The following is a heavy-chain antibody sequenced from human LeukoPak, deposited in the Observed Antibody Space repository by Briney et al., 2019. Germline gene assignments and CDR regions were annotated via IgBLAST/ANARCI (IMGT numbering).Heavy chain of an antibody. CDR1: GGSISSSNW. D-gene: IGHD3-3*01. CDR2: IYHSGST. CDR3: ARATTEGFLEWFNKYYFDY. J-gene: IGHJ4*02. V-gene: IGHV4-4*02. Sequence: PSETLSLTCAVSGGSISSSNWWSWVRQPPGKGLEWIGEIYHSGSTNYNPSLKSRVTISVDKSKNQFSLKLSSVTAADTAVYYCARATTEGFLEWFNKYYFDYWGQGTLVTVSS.